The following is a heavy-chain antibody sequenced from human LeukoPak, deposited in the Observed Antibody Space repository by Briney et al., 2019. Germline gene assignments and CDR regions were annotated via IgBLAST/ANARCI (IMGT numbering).Heavy chain of an antibody. J-gene: IGHJ4*02. Sequence: SETLSLTCTVSGGSISSYYWSWIRQPPGKGLEWIEYIYYSGSTYYNPSLKSRVTISVDTSKNQFSLKLSSVTAADTAVYYCARRGSSSWEYFDYWGQGTLVTVSS. CDR3: ARRGSSSWEYFDY. V-gene: IGHV4-59*08. CDR1: GGSISSYY. D-gene: IGHD6-13*01. CDR2: IYYSGST.